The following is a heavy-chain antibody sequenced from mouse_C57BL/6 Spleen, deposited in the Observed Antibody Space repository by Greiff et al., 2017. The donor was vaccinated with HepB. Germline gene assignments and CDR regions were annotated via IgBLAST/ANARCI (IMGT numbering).Heavy chain of an antibody. CDR1: GYTFTSYW. Sequence: QVQLQQSGAELVMPGASVKLSCKASGYTFTSYWMHWVKQRPGQGLEWIGEIDPSDSYTNYNQKFKGKSTLTVDKSSSTAYMQLSSLTSEDSAVYYCARKGYDYDGPYAMDYWGQGTSVTVSS. J-gene: IGHJ4*01. CDR2: IDPSDSYT. D-gene: IGHD2-4*01. CDR3: ARKGYDYDGPYAMDY. V-gene: IGHV1-69*01.